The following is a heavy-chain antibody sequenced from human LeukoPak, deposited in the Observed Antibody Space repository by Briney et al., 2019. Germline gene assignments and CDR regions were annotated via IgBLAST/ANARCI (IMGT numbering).Heavy chain of an antibody. J-gene: IGHJ3*02. CDR3: ARGRGFGELLAFDI. Sequence: SETLSLTCAVYGGSFSGYYWSWIRQPPGKGLEWIGEINHSGSTNYNPSLKSRVTISVDTSKNQLSLKLSSVTAADTAVYYCARGRGFGELLAFDIWGQGTMVTVSS. D-gene: IGHD3-10*01. CDR1: GGSFSGYY. CDR2: INHSGST. V-gene: IGHV4-34*01.